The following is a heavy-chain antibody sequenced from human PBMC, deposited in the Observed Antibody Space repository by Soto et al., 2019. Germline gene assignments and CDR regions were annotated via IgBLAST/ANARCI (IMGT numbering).Heavy chain of an antibody. CDR1: GFAFSSYA. J-gene: IGHJ6*02. CDR3: AKGKDPCLGYCTSTSSYGMDV. CDR2: ISGSGGST. D-gene: IGHD2-2*01. V-gene: IGHV3-23*01. Sequence: GGSLRLSCAGSGFAFSSYAMSWVRQAPGKGLEWVSSISGSGGSTYYADSVKGRFTISRDNSKNTLYLQMNSLRAEDTAVYYCAKGKDPCLGYCTSTSSYGMDVWGQGTTVTVSS.